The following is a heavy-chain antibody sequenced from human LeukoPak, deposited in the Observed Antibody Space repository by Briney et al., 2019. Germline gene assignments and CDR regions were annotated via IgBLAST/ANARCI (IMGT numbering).Heavy chain of an antibody. CDR2: FDPEDGET. CDR1: GYTLTELS. CDR3: ATARYCSGGSCSHWFDP. D-gene: IGHD2-15*01. Sequence: RASVKVSCKVSGYTLTELSMHWVRQPPGKGLEWMGGFDPEDGETIYAQKFQGRVTMTEDTSTDTAYMELSSLRSEDTAVYYCATARYCSGGSCSHWFDPWGQGTLVTVSS. J-gene: IGHJ5*02. V-gene: IGHV1-24*01.